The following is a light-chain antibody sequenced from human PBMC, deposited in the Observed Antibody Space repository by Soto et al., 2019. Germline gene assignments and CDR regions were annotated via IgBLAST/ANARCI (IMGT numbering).Light chain of an antibody. CDR3: QQYKSYSLT. V-gene: IGKV1-5*01. CDR1: QSIGDW. J-gene: IGKJ1*01. Sequence: EIQLNQSDFTLSAFVGERVTLTCRASQSIGDWLAWYQQKPVTAPKLLIYDASSLESGVPSRFSGSGSGTEFTLTITGLQPDDFAAYYCQQYKSYSLTFGQGTMVAIK. CDR2: DAS.